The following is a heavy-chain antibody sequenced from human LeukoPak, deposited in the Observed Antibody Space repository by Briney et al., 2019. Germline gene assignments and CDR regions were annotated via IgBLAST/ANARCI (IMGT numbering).Heavy chain of an antibody. CDR2: IRYDGSNK. Sequence: GGSLRLSCAASGFTFSSYGMHWVRQAPGKGLEWVAFIRYDGSNKYYADSVKGRFTISRDNSKNTLYLQMNSLRAEDTAVYYCARDFRYGGNRGVYYYYGMDVWGQGTTVTVSS. J-gene: IGHJ6*02. CDR1: GFTFSSYG. V-gene: IGHV3-30*02. CDR3: ARDFRYGGNRGVYYYYGMDV. D-gene: IGHD4-23*01.